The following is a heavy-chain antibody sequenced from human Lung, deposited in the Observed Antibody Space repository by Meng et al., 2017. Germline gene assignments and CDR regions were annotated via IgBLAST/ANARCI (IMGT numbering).Heavy chain of an antibody. J-gene: IGHJ2*01. CDR2: IYNSGST. Sequence: QLQRSVPGRVRLSQHRSLHTPVSVGAIRSRNYYWSGIRQPPGKGLEWSGHIYNSGSTYYNPSLKSRITISVDTSKNQFSLKLSAVTAADTAVYYCARGQKGYFDLWGRGTLVTVSS. V-gene: IGHV4-30-4*01. CDR1: VGAIRSRNYY. CDR3: ARGQKGYFDL.